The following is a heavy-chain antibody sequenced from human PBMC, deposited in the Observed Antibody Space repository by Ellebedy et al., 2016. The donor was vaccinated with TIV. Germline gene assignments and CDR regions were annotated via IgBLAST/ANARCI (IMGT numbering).Heavy chain of an antibody. Sequence: SETLSLTCTVSGDSISSSNYYWGWIRQPPGKGLEWIGHIYHSGSTNYNPTLKSRVTIFKDTSKKQLSLKLSSVTAADTAMYYCARLGTSCLDYWGQGILVTV. CDR1: GDSISSSNYY. D-gene: IGHD2-2*01. V-gene: IGHV4-39*01. CDR2: IYHSGST. CDR3: ARLGTSCLDY. J-gene: IGHJ4*02.